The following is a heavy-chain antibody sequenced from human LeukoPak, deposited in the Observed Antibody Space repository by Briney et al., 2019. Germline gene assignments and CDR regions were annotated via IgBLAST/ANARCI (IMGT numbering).Heavy chain of an antibody. Sequence: SETLSLTCAVSGGSISSSNWWSWVRQPPGKGLEWIGEIYHSGSTNYNPSLKSRVTISVDKSKNQFSLKLSSVTAADMAVYYCARVGVGYFDSSDYYRPDAFDIWGQGTMVTVSS. J-gene: IGHJ3*02. CDR3: ARVGVGYFDSSDYYRPDAFDI. V-gene: IGHV4-4*02. CDR2: IYHSGST. D-gene: IGHD3-22*01. CDR1: GGSISSSNW.